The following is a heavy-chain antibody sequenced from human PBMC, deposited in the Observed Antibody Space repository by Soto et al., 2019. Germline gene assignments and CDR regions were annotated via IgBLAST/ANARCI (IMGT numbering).Heavy chain of an antibody. CDR3: ARASYGEHLT. D-gene: IGHD4-17*01. CDR2: INHSGST. Sequence: TSETLSLTCAVYGGSFSGYYWSWIRQPPGKGLEWIGEINHSGSTNYNPSLKSRVTISVDMSKNQFSLKLSFVTAADTAVYYCARASYGEHLTWGQGTLVTVSS. CDR1: GGSFSGYY. V-gene: IGHV4-34*01. J-gene: IGHJ5*02.